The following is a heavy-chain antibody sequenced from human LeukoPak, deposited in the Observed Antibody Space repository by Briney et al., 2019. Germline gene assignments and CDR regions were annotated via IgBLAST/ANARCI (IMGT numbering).Heavy chain of an antibody. CDR3: ARVDYYDSSRYPGNWYFDL. J-gene: IGHJ2*01. V-gene: IGHV4-38-2*01. Sequence: SETLSLTCAVSGYSISSGYYWGWIRQPPGKGLEWIGSIYHSGSTYYNPSLKSRVTISVDTSKNQFSLKLSSVTAADTAVYYCARVDYYDSSRYPGNWYFDLWGRGTLVTVSS. CDR2: IYHSGST. D-gene: IGHD3-22*01. CDR1: GYSISSGYY.